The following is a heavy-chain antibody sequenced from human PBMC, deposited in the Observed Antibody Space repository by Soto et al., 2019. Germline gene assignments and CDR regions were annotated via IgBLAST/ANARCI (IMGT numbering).Heavy chain of an antibody. V-gene: IGHV1-18*01. CDR3: AMVDNYVTPTQQDV. J-gene: IGHJ6*02. CDR1: VYIFVNYG. D-gene: IGHD3-16*01. CDR2: IRPYSVNT. Sequence: QVQLGQSGDEVRKPGSSVKVSCKASVYIFVNYGIAWGRQAPGQGLEWMGCIRPYSVNTHYASKVKGRLTMTPDTPPMTAYMHMGSVTYDDTGVYYCAMVDNYVTPTQQDVWGQGTTVTVSS.